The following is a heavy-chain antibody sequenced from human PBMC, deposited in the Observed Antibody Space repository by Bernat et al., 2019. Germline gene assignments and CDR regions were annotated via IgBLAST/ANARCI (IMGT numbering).Heavy chain of an antibody. CDR3: ARDGNAYGMDV. Sequence: QVQLVQSGAEVKKPGASVKVSCKASGYTFTSYAMHWVRQAPGQRLEWMGWINAGNGNTKYSQKFQGRVSITRDTSASTAYMELSSLRSEDTAVYYCARDGNAYGMDVWGQGTTVTVSS. V-gene: IGHV1-3*01. CDR2: INAGNGNT. CDR1: GYTFTSYA. J-gene: IGHJ6*02.